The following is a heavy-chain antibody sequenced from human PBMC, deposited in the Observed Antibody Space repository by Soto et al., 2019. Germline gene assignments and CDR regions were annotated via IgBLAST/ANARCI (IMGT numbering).Heavy chain of an antibody. J-gene: IGHJ1*01. V-gene: IGHV3-30*18. D-gene: IGHD4-17*01. CDR3: AKESWGTTEH. CDR1: GFTFSSYG. Sequence: QVQLVESGGGVVQPGRSLRLSCAASGFTFSSYGMHWVRQAPGKGLEWVAVISYDGSNKYYADSVKGRFTISRDNSKNTMYLQMNSLRAEDTAVYYCAKESWGTTEHWCQGTLVTVSS. CDR2: ISYDGSNK.